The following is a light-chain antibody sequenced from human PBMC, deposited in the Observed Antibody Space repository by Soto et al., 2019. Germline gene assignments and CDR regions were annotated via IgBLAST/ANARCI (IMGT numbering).Light chain of an antibody. CDR2: WGS. V-gene: IGKV2-28*01. CDR1: QSLLHSNGYNY. CDR3: MQALQTPLT. Sequence: DIVMTQSPLSLPVTPGEPASISCRSSQSLLHSNGYNYFDWYLQKPGQSPQLLIYWGSSRASGVPDRFNGSGSGTDFTLNISRVEAEDVGVYYCMQALQTPLTFGQGTRLEIK. J-gene: IGKJ5*01.